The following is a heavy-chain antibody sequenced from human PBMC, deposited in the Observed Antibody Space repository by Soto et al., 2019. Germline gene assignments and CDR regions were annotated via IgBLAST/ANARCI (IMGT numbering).Heavy chain of an antibody. CDR1: GGTFSSYA. D-gene: IGHD6-25*01. CDR3: AREKSSSGYYYYGMDV. J-gene: IGHJ6*02. V-gene: IGHV1-69*13. Sequence: SVKVSCKASGGTFSSYAISWLRQAPGQGLEWMGGIIPIFGTANYAQKFQGRVTITADESTSTAYMELSSLRSEDTAVYYCAREKSSSGYYYYGMDVWGQGTTVTVSS. CDR2: IIPIFGTA.